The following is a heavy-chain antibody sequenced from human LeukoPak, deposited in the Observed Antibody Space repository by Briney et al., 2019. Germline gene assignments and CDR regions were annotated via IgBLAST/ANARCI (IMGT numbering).Heavy chain of an antibody. V-gene: IGHV4-34*01. CDR1: GGSFSGYY. CDR2: INHSGST. D-gene: IGHD6-13*01. CDR3: ARSGQQLRFDY. J-gene: IGHJ4*02. Sequence: NPSETLSLTCAVYGGSFSGYYWSWIRQPPGKGLEWIGEINHSGSTNYNPPLKSRVTISVDSSKNQFSLKLSSVTAADTAVYYCARSGQQLRFDYWGQGTLVTVSS.